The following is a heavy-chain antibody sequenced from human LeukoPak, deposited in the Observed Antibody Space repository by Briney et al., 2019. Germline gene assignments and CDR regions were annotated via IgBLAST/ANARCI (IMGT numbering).Heavy chain of an antibody. CDR1: GYTFTGYY. J-gene: IGHJ4*02. CDR3: TREGPRAARGDF. D-gene: IGHD6-6*01. V-gene: IGHV1-2*02. CDR2: INPDSGGT. Sequence: ASVKVSCKASGYTFTGYYMHWVRQAPGQGLEWMGLINPDSGGTIYAQRFQGRVTITRATSITTAYMELTRLSSDDTAVYYCTREGPRAARGDFWGQGTLVIVSS.